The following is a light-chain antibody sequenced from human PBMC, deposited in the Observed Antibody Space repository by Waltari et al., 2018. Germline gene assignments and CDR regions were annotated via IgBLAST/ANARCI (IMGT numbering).Light chain of an antibody. CDR1: SGHSTNV. Sequence: QLVLTQSPSASASLGASVKLTSTLSSGHSTNVIAWLQKRPEKGPRYLMKVNSDGSHNKGDEIPDRFSGSSSGAERYLTISSLQSEDEADYYCQTGGHGTWVFGGGTKLTVL. CDR3: QTGGHGTWV. J-gene: IGLJ3*02. CDR2: VNSDGSH. V-gene: IGLV4-69*01.